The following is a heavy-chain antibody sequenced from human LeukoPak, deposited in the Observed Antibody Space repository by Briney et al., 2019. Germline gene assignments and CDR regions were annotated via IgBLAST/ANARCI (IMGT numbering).Heavy chain of an antibody. CDR1: GGSISSSNW. D-gene: IGHD3-3*01. CDR2: IYHSGST. J-gene: IGHJ4*02. V-gene: IGHV4-4*02. Sequence: PLETLSLTCAVSGGSISSSNWWSWVRQPPGKGLEWIGEIYHSGSTNYNPSLKSRVTISVDKSKNQFSLKLSSVTAADTAVYYCASRVYYDFWSGYYPFDYWGQGTLVTVSS. CDR3: ASRVYYDFWSGYYPFDY.